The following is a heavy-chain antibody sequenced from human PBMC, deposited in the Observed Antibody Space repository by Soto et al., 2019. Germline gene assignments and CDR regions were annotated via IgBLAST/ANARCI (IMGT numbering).Heavy chain of an antibody. Sequence: QVQLVESGGCVVQPGTSLRLSCAASGFTFSNDGIHWVRQAPCTGLEWVAAISSDGSDKYYADSVKGRLTISRDNSKNTVYLQMLSLRAEDTAVYYCAKDQGIAASHGIDWGQGTMVTVSS. J-gene: IGHJ3*01. CDR3: AKDQGIAASHGID. D-gene: IGHD6-13*01. CDR2: ISSDGSDK. V-gene: IGHV3-30*18. CDR1: GFTFSNDG.